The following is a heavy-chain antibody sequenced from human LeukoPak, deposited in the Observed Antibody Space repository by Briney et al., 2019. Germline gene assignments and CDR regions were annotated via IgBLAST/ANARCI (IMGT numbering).Heavy chain of an antibody. Sequence: GGSLRLSCAASGFTFSSYGMHWVRQAPGKGLEWVAVISYDGSNKYYADSVKGRFTISRDNSKNTLYLQMNSLRAEDTAVYYCAKDSGYCSGGSCYIFDYWGQGTLVTVSS. J-gene: IGHJ4*02. V-gene: IGHV3-30*18. CDR3: AKDSGYCSGGSCYIFDY. CDR2: ISYDGSNK. D-gene: IGHD2-15*01. CDR1: GFTFSSYG.